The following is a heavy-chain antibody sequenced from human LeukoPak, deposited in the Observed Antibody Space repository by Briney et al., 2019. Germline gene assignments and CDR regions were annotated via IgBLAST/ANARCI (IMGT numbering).Heavy chain of an antibody. CDR3: ARGSIDY. V-gene: IGHV1-8*03. D-gene: IGHD2-21*01. Sequence: RASVKVSCKASGYTFSDYYIHWVRQAPGQGLEWMGWMNPNSGNTGYAQKFQGRVTITRNTSISTAYMELSSLRSEDTAVYYCARGSIDYWGQGTLVTVSS. J-gene: IGHJ4*02. CDR1: GYTFSDYY. CDR2: MNPNSGNT.